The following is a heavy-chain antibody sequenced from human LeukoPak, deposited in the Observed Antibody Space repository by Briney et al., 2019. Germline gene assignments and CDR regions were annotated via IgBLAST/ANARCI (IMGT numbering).Heavy chain of an antibody. Sequence: PSETLSLTCTVSGGSISSSSYYWGWIRQPPGKGLEWIGSIYYSGSTYYNPSLKSRVTFSVDTSKNQFSLKLSSVTAADTAVYYCARLLSSDWYKGAFDIWGQGTMVTVSS. D-gene: IGHD6-19*01. CDR3: ARLLSSDWYKGAFDI. CDR1: GGSISSSSYY. J-gene: IGHJ3*02. CDR2: IYYSGST. V-gene: IGHV4-39*01.